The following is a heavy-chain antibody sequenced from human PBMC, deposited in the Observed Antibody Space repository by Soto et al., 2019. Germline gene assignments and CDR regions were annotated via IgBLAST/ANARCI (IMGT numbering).Heavy chain of an antibody. CDR1: GGYIIDHC. V-gene: IGHV4-59*11. D-gene: IGHD5-18*01. CDR3: ATDRGYRYGRDAYYGMDV. J-gene: IGHJ6*02. Sequence: VSGGYIIDHCGSGIPKPPGKVWEWIGYIYYSGRTSYNPSLKSRVTISVDTSKNQFSLKPSSVTAADTAVYYCATDRGYRYGRDAYYGMDVWGQGSTVPGFS. CDR2: IYYSGRT.